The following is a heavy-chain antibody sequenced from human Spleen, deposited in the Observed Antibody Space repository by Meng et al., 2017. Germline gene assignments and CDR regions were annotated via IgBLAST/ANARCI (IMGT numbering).Heavy chain of an antibody. J-gene: IGHJ3*02. CDR1: GGSMSSGRYY. Sequence: SETLSLTCTVSGGSMSSGRYYWSGIRQPAGKGLEWIGRIYTDGSTNYSPSLKSRVIISGDMSKNQFSLNLSSVTATDTAVYYCARGDTSDTSWSGVSFNIWGQGTMVTVSS. D-gene: IGHD2-2*01. CDR3: ARGDTSDTSWSGVSFNI. V-gene: IGHV4-61*02. CDR2: IYTDGST.